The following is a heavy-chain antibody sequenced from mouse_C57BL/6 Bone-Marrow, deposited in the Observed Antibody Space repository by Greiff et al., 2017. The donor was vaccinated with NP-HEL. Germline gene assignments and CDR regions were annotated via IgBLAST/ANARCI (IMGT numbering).Heavy chain of an antibody. J-gene: IGHJ2*01. Sequence: QVQLQQPGAELVMPGASVKLSCKASGYTFTSYWMHWVKQRPGQGLEWIGEIDPSDSYTNYNQNFKGKSTLTVDKSSSTAYMQLSSLTSEDSAVYYCARSRYYYFDYWGQGTTLTVSS. D-gene: IGHD1-1*01. CDR1: GYTFTSYW. CDR3: ARSRYYYFDY. CDR2: IDPSDSYT. V-gene: IGHV1-69*01.